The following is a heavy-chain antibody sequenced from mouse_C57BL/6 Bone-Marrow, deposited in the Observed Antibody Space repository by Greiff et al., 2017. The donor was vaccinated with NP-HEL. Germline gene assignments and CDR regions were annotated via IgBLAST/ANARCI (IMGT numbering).Heavy chain of an antibody. CDR3: ARDGYDGEAWFAY. Sequence: QVQLQQPGAELVMPGASVKLSCKASGYTFTSYWMHWVKQRPGQGLEWIGEIDPSDSYTNYIQKFKGKSTLTVDKSSSTAYMQLSSLTSEDSAVYYCARDGYDGEAWFAYWGQGTLVTVSA. D-gene: IGHD2-2*01. CDR1: GYTFTSYW. CDR2: IDPSDSYT. V-gene: IGHV1-69*01. J-gene: IGHJ3*01.